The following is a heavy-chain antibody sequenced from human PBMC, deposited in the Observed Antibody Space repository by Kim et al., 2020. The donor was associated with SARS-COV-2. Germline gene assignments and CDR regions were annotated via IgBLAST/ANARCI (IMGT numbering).Heavy chain of an antibody. CDR2: IIPIFGTA. CDR3: ASPGAAAGGSIISRSYYYYYGMDV. CDR1: GGTFSSYA. V-gene: IGHV1-69*13. D-gene: IGHD6-13*01. Sequence: SVKVSCKASGGTFSSYAISWVRQAPGQGLEWMGGIIPIFGTANYAQKFQGRVTITADESTSTAYMELSSLRSEDTAVYYCASPGAAAGGSIISRSYYYYYGMDVWGQGTTVTVSS. J-gene: IGHJ6*02.